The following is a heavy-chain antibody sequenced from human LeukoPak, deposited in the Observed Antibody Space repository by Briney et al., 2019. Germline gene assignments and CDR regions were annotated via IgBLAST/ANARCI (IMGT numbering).Heavy chain of an antibody. CDR1: GFPFSSYA. Sequence: GGSLRLSCAASGFPFSSYAMSWVRQAPGEGLEWASVISGSGSSSYYTDSVEGRFTISRDNSKNTLYLQMNSLRAEDTAVYYCAKDYPLIWTTGAYWGQGTLVTVSS. J-gene: IGHJ4*02. D-gene: IGHD4-17*01. V-gene: IGHV3-23*01. CDR3: AKDYPLIWTTGAY. CDR2: ISGSGSSS.